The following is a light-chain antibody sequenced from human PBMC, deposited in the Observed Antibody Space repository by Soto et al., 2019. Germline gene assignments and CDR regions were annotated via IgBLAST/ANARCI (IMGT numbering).Light chain of an antibody. CDR3: SLKTSSVTWV. CDR1: SIDVGNFDL. V-gene: IGLV2-18*01. Sequence: QSALTQPPSVSGSPGQSVTISCTGTSIDVGNFDLVSWYQQPPGTAPKLLICQVSNRPSGVPDRFSGSQSGNTASLTISGLQAEDEADYYCSLKTSSVTWVFGGGTKLTVL. CDR2: QVS. J-gene: IGLJ3*02.